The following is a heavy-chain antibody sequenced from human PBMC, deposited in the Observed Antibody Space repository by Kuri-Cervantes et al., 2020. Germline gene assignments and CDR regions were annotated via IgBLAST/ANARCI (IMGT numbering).Heavy chain of an antibody. CDR2: ISSSGSTI. Sequence: GESLKISCAASGFTFSSYWMSWVRQAPGKGLEWVSYISSSGSTIYYADSVKGRFTISRDNSKNTLYLQMNSLRAEDTAVYYCAKVPYYDFWSGYGLDYWGQGTLVTVSS. CDR3: AKVPYYDFWSGYGLDY. D-gene: IGHD3-3*01. CDR1: GFTFSSYW. J-gene: IGHJ4*02. V-gene: IGHV3-48*01.